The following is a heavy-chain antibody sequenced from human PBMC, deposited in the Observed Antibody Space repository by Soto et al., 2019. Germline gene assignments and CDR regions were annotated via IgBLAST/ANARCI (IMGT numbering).Heavy chain of an antibody. CDR2: ISSTTNYI. CDR3: AGRVGATNYGMDV. J-gene: IGHJ6*02. D-gene: IGHD1-26*01. Sequence: EVQLVESGGGLVKPGGSLRLSCAASGFTFTRYSMNWVRQAPGKGLEWVSSISSTTNYIYYGDSMKGRFTISRDNAKNSLYLEMNSLRAEDTAVYYCAGRVGATNYGMDVWGQGTTVTVSS. V-gene: IGHV3-21*06. CDR1: GFTFTRYS.